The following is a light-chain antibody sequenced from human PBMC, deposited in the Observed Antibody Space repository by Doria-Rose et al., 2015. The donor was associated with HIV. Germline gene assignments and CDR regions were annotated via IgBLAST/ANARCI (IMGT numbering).Light chain of an antibody. V-gene: IGKV3-20*01. J-gene: IGKJ1*01. CDR2: DGS. CDR1: QRFSSTY. Sequence: LTQSLGTLSLSPGERATLSCRASQRFSSTYLAWYQQKPGQAPSLLIYDGSTRATGIPDRFSASESGTDFTLTINRLEPEDFALYYCHQYGTSWTFGQGTKVEI. CDR3: HQYGTSWT.